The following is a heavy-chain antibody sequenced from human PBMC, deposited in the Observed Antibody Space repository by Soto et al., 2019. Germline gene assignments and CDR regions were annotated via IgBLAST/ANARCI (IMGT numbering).Heavy chain of an antibody. CDR1: GFSIRSGGYY. J-gene: IGHJ1*01. D-gene: IGHD3-10*01. V-gene: IGHV4-31*03. CDR2: IHHSGST. CDR3: VRGVLS. Sequence: SETLSLTSHVSGFSIRSGGYYWTWIRQHPGKGLEWIGNIHHSGSTFYNPSLKSRVSISVDTSKNQFSLKLSSVTAADTAVYFCVRGVLSWGQGTLVTVS.